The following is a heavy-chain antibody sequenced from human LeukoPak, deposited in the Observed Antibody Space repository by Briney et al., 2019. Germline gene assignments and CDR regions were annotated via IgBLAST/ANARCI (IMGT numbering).Heavy chain of an antibody. J-gene: IGHJ1*01. V-gene: IGHV3-49*04. CDR3: ARDRGGRYMYLQH. D-gene: IGHD1-26*01. CDR2: IRSKAYGGTT. CDR1: GFTFGDYV. Sequence: GGSLRLSCTASGFTFGDYVMSWVRQAPGKGLEWVGFIRSKAYGGTTKNAASVKGRFTISRDDSRSIAYLQMNSLKTEDTAVYYCARDRGGRYMYLQHWGQGTLVTVSS.